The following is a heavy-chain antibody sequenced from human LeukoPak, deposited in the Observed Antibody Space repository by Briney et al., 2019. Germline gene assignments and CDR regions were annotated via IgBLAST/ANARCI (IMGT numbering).Heavy chain of an antibody. CDR3: ARGQYYYDSSGWED. V-gene: IGHV1-18*01. J-gene: IGHJ4*02. CDR1: GYTFTSYG. D-gene: IGHD3-22*01. CDR2: ISAYNGNT. Sequence: ASVKVSCKASGYTFTSYGISWVRQAPGQGLEWMGWISAYNGNTNYAQKFQGRVTITADESTSTAYMELSSLRSEDTAVYYCARGQYYYDSSGWEDWGQGTLVTVSS.